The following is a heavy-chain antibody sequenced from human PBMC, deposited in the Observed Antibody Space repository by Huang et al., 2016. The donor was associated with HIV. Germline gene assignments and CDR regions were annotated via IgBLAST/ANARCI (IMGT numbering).Heavy chain of an antibody. J-gene: IGHJ6*02. Sequence: QLRESGPGLVTPSETLSLTCSASGTSMTSSTFYWGWFRQPPGRGLEWIGSVYFLGNTYNNQARKSRVTISIDTANKQYSMRLTAVTAADTAVYFCAREVRSVDTDRPDGYYYRGLDVWGQGTTVIVSS. CDR1: GTSMTSSTFY. D-gene: IGHD2-2*03. V-gene: IGHV4-39*02. CDR2: VYFLGNT. CDR3: AREVRSVDTDRPDGYYYRGLDV.